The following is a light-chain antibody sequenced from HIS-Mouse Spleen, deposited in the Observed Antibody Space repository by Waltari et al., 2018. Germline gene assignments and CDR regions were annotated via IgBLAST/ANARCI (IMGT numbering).Light chain of an antibody. CDR2: EDN. Sequence: NFMLTQPHSVSESPGKTVTISCTRSSGSIASNYLQWYQQRPGSAPTTVIYEDNQRPSGVPDRFSGSLDSSSNSASLTISGLKTEDEADYYCQSYDSSNVVFGGGTKLTVL. CDR3: QSYDSSNVV. V-gene: IGLV6-57*04. CDR1: SGSIASNY. J-gene: IGLJ2*01.